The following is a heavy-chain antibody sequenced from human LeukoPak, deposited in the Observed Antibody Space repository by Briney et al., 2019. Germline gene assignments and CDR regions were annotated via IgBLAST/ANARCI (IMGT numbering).Heavy chain of an antibody. J-gene: IGHJ4*02. CDR1: GFTFSSYG. Sequence: GGSLRLSCAASGFTFSSYGMHWVRQAPGKGLEWVAVISYDGSNKYYADSVKGRFTFSRDNSKNTLYLQMNSLRAEDTAVYYCARGDYFDYWGQGTLVTVSS. V-gene: IGHV3-30*03. CDR3: ARGDYFDY. CDR2: ISYDGSNK.